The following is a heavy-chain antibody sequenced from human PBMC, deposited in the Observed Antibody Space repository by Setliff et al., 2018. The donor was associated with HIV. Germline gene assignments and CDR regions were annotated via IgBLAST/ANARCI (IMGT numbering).Heavy chain of an antibody. CDR2: ISAHNGHT. V-gene: IGHV1-18*01. CDR1: GGTFSTYA. J-gene: IGHJ4*02. D-gene: IGHD4-4*01. CDR3: AKTSPKDGYSSDF. Sequence: ASVKVSCKASGGTFSTYAFSWVRQAPGQGLEWMGWISAHNGHTNYAQKFQDRVTMTTDTSTNTAYMELSSLGSDDTAVYYCAKTSPKDGYSSDFWGQGTPVTVSS.